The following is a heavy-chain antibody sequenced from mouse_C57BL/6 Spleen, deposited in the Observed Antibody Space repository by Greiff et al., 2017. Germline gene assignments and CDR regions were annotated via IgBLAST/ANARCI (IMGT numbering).Heavy chain of an antibody. D-gene: IGHD2-3*01. J-gene: IGHJ3*01. CDR2: ISYDGSN. CDR3: AKEIYDGYYGFAY. V-gene: IGHV3-6*01. Sequence: EVKLMESGPGLVKPSQSLSLTCSVTGYSITSGYYWNWIRQFPGNKLEWMGYISYDGSNNYNPSLKNRISITRDTSKNQFFLKLNSVTTEDTATYYCAKEIYDGYYGFAYWGQGTLVTVSA. CDR1: GYSITSGYY.